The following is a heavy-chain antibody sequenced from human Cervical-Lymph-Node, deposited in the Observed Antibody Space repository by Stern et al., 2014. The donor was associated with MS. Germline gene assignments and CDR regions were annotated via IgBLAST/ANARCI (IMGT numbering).Heavy chain of an antibody. J-gene: IGHJ4*02. CDR3: VGVPSVRSSGDY. D-gene: IGHD3-10*01. CDR1: GFTFSNLG. Sequence: VQLVASGGGVVQPGRSLRLSCEASGFTFSNLGMHWVRQAPGKGLEWVSFSSFDGRKRSYADFVKGRFTISRDNSKNTLFLQMNSLKTEDTAFYYCVGVPSVRSSGDYWGQGTLVTVSS. CDR2: SSFDGRKR. V-gene: IGHV3-30*03.